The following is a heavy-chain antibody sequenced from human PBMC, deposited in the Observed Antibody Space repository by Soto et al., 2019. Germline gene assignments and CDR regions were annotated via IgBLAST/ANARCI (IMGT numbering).Heavy chain of an antibody. V-gene: IGHV3-23*01. J-gene: IGHJ4*01. CDR1: GFTFGNYA. D-gene: IGHD4-17*01. Sequence: EVQLLESGGGLPQPGGSLRLSCAASGFTFGNYAMSWVRQAPRKGLEWVSTLSGRGGSTFYADSVKGRFTISRDNSKNTLYLQLNSLRAEDTAIYYCARRLPHDYGFDYWGHGTLVTVSS. CDR2: LSGRGGST. CDR3: ARRLPHDYGFDY.